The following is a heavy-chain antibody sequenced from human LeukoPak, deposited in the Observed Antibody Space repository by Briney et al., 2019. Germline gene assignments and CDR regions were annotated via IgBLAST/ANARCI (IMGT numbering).Heavy chain of an antibody. V-gene: IGHV3-48*01. CDR3: ARDTGSTVVTPSPYFDY. CDR1: GFTFISYS. D-gene: IGHD4-23*01. J-gene: IGHJ4*02. Sequence: PGGSLRLSCAASGFTFISYSLNGVRQAPGTGLEWVSYISSSSVTIYYADSVKGRFTISRDNAKNSLYLQMNSLRAEDTAVYYCARDTGSTVVTPSPYFDYWGQGTLVTVSS. CDR2: ISSSSVTI.